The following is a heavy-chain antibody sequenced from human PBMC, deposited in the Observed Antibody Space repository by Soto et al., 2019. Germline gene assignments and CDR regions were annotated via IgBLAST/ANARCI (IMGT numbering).Heavy chain of an antibody. D-gene: IGHD4-17*01. J-gene: IGHJ4*02. CDR3: ARGGGDYDFDY. CDR1: GGSFSGYY. V-gene: IGHV4-34*01. CDR2: INHSGST. Sequence: SETLSLTCAVYGGSFSGYYWSWIRQPPGKGLEWIGEINHSGSTNYNPSIKSRVTISVDTSKNQFSLKLSSVTAADTAVYYCARGGGDYDFDYWGQGTLVTVSS.